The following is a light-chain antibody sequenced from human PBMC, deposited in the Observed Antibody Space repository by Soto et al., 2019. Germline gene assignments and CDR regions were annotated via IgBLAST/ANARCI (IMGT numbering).Light chain of an antibody. CDR2: RNN. J-gene: IGLJ1*01. CDR3: AAWDDSVYV. CDR1: SSNIGSNY. Sequence: QSVLTQPPSASGTPGQRFTISCSGSSSNIGSNYVYWYQQLPGTAPKLLIYRNNQRPSGVPDRFSGSKSGTSASLAISGLRSEDEADYYCAAWDDSVYVFGTGTKVTVL. V-gene: IGLV1-47*01.